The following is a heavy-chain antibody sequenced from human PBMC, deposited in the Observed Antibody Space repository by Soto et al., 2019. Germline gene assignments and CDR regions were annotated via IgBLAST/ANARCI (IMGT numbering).Heavy chain of an antibody. V-gene: IGHV4-59*08. CDR3: ASITMVRGVPY. D-gene: IGHD3-10*01. Sequence: SETLSLTCTVSGGSISNYYWSWIRQPPGKGLQWIGNIFSSGSTNYNPSLKSRVTISVDTSKNQFSLNLSSVTAADTAVYYCASITMVRGVPYWGQGTLVTVSS. CDR1: GGSISNYY. J-gene: IGHJ4*02. CDR2: IFSSGST.